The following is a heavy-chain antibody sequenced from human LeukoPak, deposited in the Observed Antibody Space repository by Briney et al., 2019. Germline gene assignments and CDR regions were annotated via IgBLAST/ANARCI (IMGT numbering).Heavy chain of an antibody. CDR3: ARVFSDYVRYFD. D-gene: IGHD3-9*01. CDR1: GFTFDDYA. J-gene: IGHJ4*02. CDR2: ISWNSGSI. Sequence: PGRSLRLSCAASGFTFDDYAMHWVRQAPGKGLEWVSGISWNSGSIGYADSVKGRFTISRDNAKNSLYLQMNSLRADDTAVYYCARVFSDYVRYFDWGQGTLVTVSS. V-gene: IGHV3-9*01.